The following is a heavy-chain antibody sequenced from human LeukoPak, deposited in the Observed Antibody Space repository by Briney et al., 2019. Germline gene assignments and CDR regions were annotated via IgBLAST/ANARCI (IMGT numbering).Heavy chain of an antibody. CDR3: ARDANYYDSSGYPKYYFDY. J-gene: IGHJ4*02. CDR2: IYTSGST. CDR1: GVSISSYY. V-gene: IGHV4-4*07. D-gene: IGHD3-22*01. Sequence: SETLSLTCTVSGVSISSYYWSWIRQPAGKGLEWIGRIYTSGSTNYNPSLKSRVTMSVDTSKNQFSLKLSSVTAADTAVYYCARDANYYDSSGYPKYYFDYWGQGTLVTVSS.